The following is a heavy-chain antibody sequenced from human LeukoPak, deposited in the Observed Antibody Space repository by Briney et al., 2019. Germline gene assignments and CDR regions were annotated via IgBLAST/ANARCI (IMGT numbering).Heavy chain of an antibody. V-gene: IGHV4-34*01. CDR2: INHSGST. J-gene: IGHJ6*02. D-gene: IGHD3-9*01. CDR1: GGSFSGYY. Sequence: PSETLSLTCAVYGGSFSGYYWSWIRQPPGKGLEWIGEINHSGSTNYNPSLKSRVTISVDTSKNQFSLKLSSVTAADTAVYYCAREYYDILTGYYSSYYYYGMDVWGQGTTVTVSS. CDR3: AREYYDILTGYYSSYYYYGMDV.